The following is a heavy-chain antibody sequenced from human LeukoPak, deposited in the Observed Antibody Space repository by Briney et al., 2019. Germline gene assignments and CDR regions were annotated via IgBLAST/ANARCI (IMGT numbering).Heavy chain of an antibody. CDR2: ISGSGGST. CDR1: GFTFSSYA. CDR3: AKYHYGSGSYSPGYDY. J-gene: IGHJ4*02. V-gene: IGHV3-23*01. D-gene: IGHD3-10*01. Sequence: GGSLRLSCAASGFTFSSYAMSWVRQAPGKGLEWVSAISGSGGSTYYADSVKGRFTISRDNSENTLYLQMNSLRAEDTAVYYCAKYHYGSGSYSPGYDYWGQGTLVTVSS.